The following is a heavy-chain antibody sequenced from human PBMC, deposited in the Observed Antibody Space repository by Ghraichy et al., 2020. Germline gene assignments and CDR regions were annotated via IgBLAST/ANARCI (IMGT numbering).Heavy chain of an antibody. CDR2: IMPILGST. D-gene: IGHD4-17*01. Sequence: SVKVSCKSSGDTFSNHASSWGRQAPGQGLEWMGAIMPILGSTHYTQRFRGRVTITADGSTSTAYMELSSLRSDDTAIYFCARADGYGDSYFFDFWGQGTLVTVSS. CDR1: GDTFSNHA. J-gene: IGHJ4*02. V-gene: IGHV1-69*13. CDR3: ARADGYGDSYFFDF.